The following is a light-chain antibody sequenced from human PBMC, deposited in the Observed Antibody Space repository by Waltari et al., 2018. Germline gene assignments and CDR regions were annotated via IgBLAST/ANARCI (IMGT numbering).Light chain of an antibody. Sequence: EIVLTQSPVTVSLSPGERAALSCRASQSVSSSYVAWYQQKPGQAPRLLMYGTSSRATGIPDRFSGGGSGTDFTLTISRLEAEDFAVYYCQQYDTSPYTFGQGTKLEIK. CDR1: QSVSSSY. J-gene: IGKJ2*01. CDR3: QQYDTSPYT. CDR2: GTS. V-gene: IGKV3-20*01.